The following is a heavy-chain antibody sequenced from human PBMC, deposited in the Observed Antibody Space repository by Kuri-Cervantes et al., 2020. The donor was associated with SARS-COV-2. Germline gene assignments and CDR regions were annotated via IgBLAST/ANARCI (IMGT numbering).Heavy chain of an antibody. CDR2: IDYSGST. CDR1: GGTISSCGYN. CDR3: ARPRDSSGYGGWFDP. D-gene: IGHD3-22*01. J-gene: IGHJ5*02. V-gene: IGHV4-31*03. Sequence: LRLSCTASGGTISSCGYNWSRIRRHPGKGLEWIVYIDYSGSTYYDPSLKSRVTISVNTTNNQFTLKLSSVTAADTAVYYGARPRDSSGYGGWFDPWGQGTLVTVSS.